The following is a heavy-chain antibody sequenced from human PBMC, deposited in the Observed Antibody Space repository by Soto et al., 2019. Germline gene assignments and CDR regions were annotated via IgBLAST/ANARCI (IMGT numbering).Heavy chain of an antibody. J-gene: IGHJ6*02. D-gene: IGHD6-19*01. CDR1: GGSVSSGSYA. CDR2: IYYSGST. Sequence: SETLSLTCTVSGGSVSSGSYAWSWIRQPPGKGLEWIGYIYYSGSTNYNPSLKSRVTISVDTSKNQFSLKLSSVTAADTAVYYCARGAGAVAGIYYSYYGMDVWGQGTTVTVSS. V-gene: IGHV4-61*01. CDR3: ARGAGAVAGIYYSYYGMDV.